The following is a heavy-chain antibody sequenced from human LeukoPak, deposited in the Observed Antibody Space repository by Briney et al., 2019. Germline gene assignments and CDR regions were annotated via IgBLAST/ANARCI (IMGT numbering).Heavy chain of an antibody. V-gene: IGHV3-20*04. CDR1: GFTFDDYG. D-gene: IGHD3-10*01. Sequence: GGSLRLSCAASGFTFDDYGMSWVRQAPGKGLEWVSGINWNGGSTGYADSVKGRFTISRDNAKNSLYLQMNSLRAEDTALYYCARAEDDSGTYSVGYFDFWGQGTLVTVSS. CDR3: ARAEDDSGTYSVGYFDF. CDR2: INWNGGST. J-gene: IGHJ4*02.